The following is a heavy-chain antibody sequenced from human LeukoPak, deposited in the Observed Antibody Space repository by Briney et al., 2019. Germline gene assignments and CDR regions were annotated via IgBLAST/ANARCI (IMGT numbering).Heavy chain of an antibody. V-gene: IGHV3-21*01. D-gene: IGHD3-10*01. J-gene: IGHJ4*02. Sequence: SGGSLRLSCAASGFTFSSYAMSWVRQAPGKGLEWVSAISSSSSYIYYADSVKGRFTISRDNAKNSLYLQMNSLRAEDTAVYYCARDLTMVQGVPGYWGQGTLVTVSS. CDR2: ISSSSSYI. CDR3: ARDLTMVQGVPGY. CDR1: GFTFSSYA.